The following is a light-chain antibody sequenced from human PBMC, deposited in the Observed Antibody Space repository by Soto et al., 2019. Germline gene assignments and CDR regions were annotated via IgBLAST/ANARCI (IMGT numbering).Light chain of an antibody. V-gene: IGLV1-47*02. CDR3: AAWDDSVRGVV. J-gene: IGLJ2*01. Sequence: QSVLTQPPSASGTPGQRVTISCSGGSSNIRRDYVYWYQQLPGAAPKLLMYSHNIRPAGVPDRFSASTSGTSASLAISGLRPEDEGDYHCAAWDDSVRGVVFGGGTKLTVL. CDR1: SSNIRRDY. CDR2: SHN.